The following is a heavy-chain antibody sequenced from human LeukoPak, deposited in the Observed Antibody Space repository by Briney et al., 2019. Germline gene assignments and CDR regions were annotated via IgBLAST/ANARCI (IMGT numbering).Heavy chain of an antibody. D-gene: IGHD2-15*01. CDR3: ATWPSGGWVRRVRFDY. CDR2: IYYSGST. V-gene: IGHV4-39*01. CDR1: GGSISSSSYY. J-gene: IGHJ4*02. Sequence: SETLSLTCTVSGGSISSSSYYWGWIRQPPGKGLEWIGGIYYSGSTYYNPSLKSRVTISVDTSKNQFSLKLSSVTAADTAVYYCATWPSGGWVRRVRFDYGGKETRVTVSS.